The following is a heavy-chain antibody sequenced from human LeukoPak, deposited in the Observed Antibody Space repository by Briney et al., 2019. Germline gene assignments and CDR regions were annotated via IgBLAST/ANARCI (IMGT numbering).Heavy chain of an antibody. Sequence: GGTLRLSCAASGFAFSDYYMNWIRQAPGKGLEWVSYISSSSSYTKYAESAKGRFTISRDNAKNSLYLQMNSLRAEDTAVYYCAKARLRNDAFDIWGQGTRVTVSS. CDR1: GFAFSDYY. V-gene: IGHV3-11*03. D-gene: IGHD5-12*01. CDR2: ISSSSSYT. J-gene: IGHJ3*02. CDR3: AKARLRNDAFDI.